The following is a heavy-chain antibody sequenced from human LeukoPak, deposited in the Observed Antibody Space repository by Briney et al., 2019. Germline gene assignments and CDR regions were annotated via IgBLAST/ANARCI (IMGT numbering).Heavy chain of an antibody. CDR2: ISGSGNNT. Sequence: GGSLRLSCAASGFSFSSYAMSWVRQAPGKGLEWVSGISGSGNNTHYADSVKGRFTSSRDNFKNTLYLQMNSLRADDTAVYYCAAGATGVDYWGQGTLVTVSS. V-gene: IGHV3-23*01. D-gene: IGHD1-26*01. CDR1: GFSFSSYA. CDR3: AAGATGVDY. J-gene: IGHJ4*02.